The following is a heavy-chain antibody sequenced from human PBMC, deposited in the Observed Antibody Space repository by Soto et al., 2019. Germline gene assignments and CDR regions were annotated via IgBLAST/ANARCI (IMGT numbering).Heavy chain of an antibody. CDR1: GGSISSGGYY. CDR2: IYYSGST. D-gene: IGHD1-1*01. V-gene: IGHV4-31*03. CDR3: ARDSIGTTGTTNWFDP. Sequence: PSETLSLTCTVSGGSISSGGYYWSWIRQHPGKGLEWIGYIYYSGSTYYNPSLKSRVTISVDTSKNQFSLKLSSVTAADTAVYYCARDSIGTTGTTNWFDPWGQGTLVTGSS. J-gene: IGHJ5*02.